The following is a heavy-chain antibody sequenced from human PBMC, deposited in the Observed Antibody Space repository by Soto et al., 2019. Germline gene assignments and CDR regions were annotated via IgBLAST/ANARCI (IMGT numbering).Heavy chain of an antibody. D-gene: IGHD3-16*02. CDR2: ISGSGGST. V-gene: IGHV3-23*01. Sequence: EVQLLESGGGLVQPGGSLRLSCAASGFTFSSYAMSWVRQAPGKGLEWVSAISGSGGSTYYADSVKGRFTISRDNSKNTLYLQMNSLRAEDTAVYYCAKGPYDYIWGSYRYLKGKGWRDVDYWGQGTLVTVSS. J-gene: IGHJ4*02. CDR3: AKGPYDYIWGSYRYLKGKGWRDVDY. CDR1: GFTFSSYA.